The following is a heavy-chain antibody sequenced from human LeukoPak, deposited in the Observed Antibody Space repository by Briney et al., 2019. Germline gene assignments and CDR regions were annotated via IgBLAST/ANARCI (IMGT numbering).Heavy chain of an antibody. CDR1: GVSFSGYY. Sequence: SETLSLTCAVYGVSFSGYYWSWIRQPPGKGLEWIGEINHSGSTNYNPSLKSRGTISVDTSKNQFSLKLSSVTAADTAVYYCARGGRLRCFDWLYTYYFDYWGQGTLVTVSS. CDR2: INHSGST. V-gene: IGHV4-34*01. CDR3: ARGGRLRCFDWLYTYYFDY. D-gene: IGHD3-9*01. J-gene: IGHJ4*02.